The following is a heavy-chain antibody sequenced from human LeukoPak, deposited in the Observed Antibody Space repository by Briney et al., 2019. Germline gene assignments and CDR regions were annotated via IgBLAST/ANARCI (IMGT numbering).Heavy chain of an antibody. CDR2: INNKGDRT. J-gene: IGHJ3*02. CDR3: ARIGDNDAFDI. Sequence: PGGSLRLSCVASGFTLTSYSMHWVRQSPGKGLEYVSAINNKGDRTYYADSVKGRFTISRDTSKNTLYLQMGSLRGEDMAVYYCARIGDNDAFDIWGQGTMVTVSS. CDR1: GFTLTSYS. D-gene: IGHD1-1*01. V-gene: IGHV3-64*02.